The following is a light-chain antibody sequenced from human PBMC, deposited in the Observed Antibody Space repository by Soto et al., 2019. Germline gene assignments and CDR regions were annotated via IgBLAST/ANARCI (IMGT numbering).Light chain of an antibody. V-gene: IGKV3-15*01. CDR1: QSVSSN. J-gene: IGKJ1*01. CDR2: GAS. Sequence: EIVMTQSASTLSGSAGERATLSCGASQSVSSNLAWYQQKPGQAPRLLIYGASTRATGIPARFSGSGSGTEFTLTISSLQSEDFAVYYCQQYKNWPRTFGQGTKVDIK. CDR3: QQYKNWPRT.